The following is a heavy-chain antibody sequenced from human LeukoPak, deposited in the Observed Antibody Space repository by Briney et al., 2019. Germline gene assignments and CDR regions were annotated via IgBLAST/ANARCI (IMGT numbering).Heavy chain of an antibody. CDR2: ISSSSSTI. Sequence: GGSLRLSCAASGFTFSSYSMNWVRQAPGKGLEWVSYISSSSSTIYYADSVKGRFTISRDNANNSLYLQMNSLRAEDTAVYYCAGVGCSSTSCSRFDYWGQGTLVTVSS. CDR1: GFTFSSYS. J-gene: IGHJ4*02. CDR3: AGVGCSSTSCSRFDY. D-gene: IGHD2-2*01. V-gene: IGHV3-48*01.